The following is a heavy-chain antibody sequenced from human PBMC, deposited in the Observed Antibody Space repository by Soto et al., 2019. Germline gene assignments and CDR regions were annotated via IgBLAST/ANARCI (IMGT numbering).Heavy chain of an antibody. CDR2: ISSSSSYI. Sequence: EVQLVESGGGLVKPGGSLRLSCAASGFTFSSYSMNWVRQAPGKGLEWVSSISSSSSYIYYADSVKGRFTISRDNTKNSIYLQMNSQRAEDTTVYYCARDKGSIAVAVTDSWFDPWGQGTLVTVSS. CDR1: GFTFSSYS. D-gene: IGHD6-19*01. J-gene: IGHJ5*02. CDR3: ARDKGSIAVAVTDSWFDP. V-gene: IGHV3-21*01.